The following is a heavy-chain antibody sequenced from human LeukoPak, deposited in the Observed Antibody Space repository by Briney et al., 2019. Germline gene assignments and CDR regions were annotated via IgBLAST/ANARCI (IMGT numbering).Heavy chain of an antibody. V-gene: IGHV3-74*01. J-gene: IGHJ4*02. CDR1: GFTFSSYW. Sequence: PGGSLRLSCTASGFTFSSYWIHWVRQAPGKGLVWVSRISLDGRTTGHADSVKGRFTISRDNAKNTVYLQMNSLRAEDTAVYYRVRDRTTVTLFDYWGRGTQVTVSS. CDR2: ISLDGRTT. CDR3: VRDRTTVTLFDY. D-gene: IGHD4-17*01.